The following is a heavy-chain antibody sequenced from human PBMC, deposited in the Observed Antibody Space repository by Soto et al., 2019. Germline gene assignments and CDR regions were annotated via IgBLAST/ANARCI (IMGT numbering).Heavy chain of an antibody. Sequence: GESLKISCKGSGYTFTSYWIGWVRQMPGKGLEWMGIIYPGDSDTRYSPSFQGQVTMSADNSISTAYLQWSSLKASDTAMYYCARTYYYDNSGYYFYWGQGALVTVSS. CDR2: IYPGDSDT. V-gene: IGHV5-51*01. J-gene: IGHJ4*02. D-gene: IGHD3-22*01. CDR1: GYTFTSYW. CDR3: ARTYYYDNSGYYFY.